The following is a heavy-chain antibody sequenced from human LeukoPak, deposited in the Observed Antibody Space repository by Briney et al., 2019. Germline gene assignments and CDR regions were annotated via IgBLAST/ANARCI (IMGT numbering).Heavy chain of an antibody. V-gene: IGHV1-69*04. CDR2: IIPILGIA. CDR1: GGTFSSYA. CDR3: VRDYGDKKVDY. D-gene: IGHD4-17*01. J-gene: IGHJ4*02. Sequence: ASVKVSCKASGGTFSSYAISWVRQAPGQGLEWMGRIIPILGIANYAQKFQGRVTITADKSTSTAYMELSSLRSEDTAVYYCVRDYGDKKVDYWGQGTLVTVSS.